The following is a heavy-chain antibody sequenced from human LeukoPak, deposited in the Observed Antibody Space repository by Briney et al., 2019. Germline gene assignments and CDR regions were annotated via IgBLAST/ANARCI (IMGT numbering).Heavy chain of an antibody. CDR3: AKDRPNYYGSNGHYYRRDGDY. CDR1: GFTFSIYA. V-gene: IGHV3-23*01. D-gene: IGHD3-22*01. CDR2: ITSSGDGT. Sequence: GGSLRLACAASGFTFSIYAMSWVRQAPGKGLEWVSSITSSGDGTYYADSVKGRYTISRDNSENMLYLQMNSLRVEDTAVYFCAKDRPNYYGSNGHYYRRDGDYWGQGTLVTVSS. J-gene: IGHJ4*02.